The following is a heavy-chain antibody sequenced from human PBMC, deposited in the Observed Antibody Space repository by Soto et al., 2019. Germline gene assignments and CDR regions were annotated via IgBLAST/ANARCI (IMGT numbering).Heavy chain of an antibody. V-gene: IGHV4-34*01. Sequence: PSETLSLTCAVYGGSFSGYYWSWIRQPPGKGLEWIGEINHSGSTNYNPSLKSRVTISVDTSKNQFSLKLSSVTAADTAVYYCARVGGKQWLGRYYYYGMDVWGQGTTVTVSS. CDR2: INHSGST. J-gene: IGHJ6*02. CDR1: GGSFSGYY. CDR3: ARVGGKQWLGRYYYYGMDV. D-gene: IGHD6-19*01.